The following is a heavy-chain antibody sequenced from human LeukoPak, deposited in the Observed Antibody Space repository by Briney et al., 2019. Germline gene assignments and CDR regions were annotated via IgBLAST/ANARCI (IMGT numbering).Heavy chain of an antibody. J-gene: IGHJ4*02. CDR2: IKQSGREK. D-gene: IGHD6-6*01. CDR1: GFIFSSYW. V-gene: IGHV3-7*01. Sequence: GGSLRLSCAASGFIFSSYWMTWVRQAPGKGLEWVANIKQSGREKYYVDSVKGRFTISRDNAKNSLYPQMNSLRAEDTAVYYCAKGSSGVAARPLSFDYWGQGTLVTVSS. CDR3: AKGSSGVAARPLSFDY.